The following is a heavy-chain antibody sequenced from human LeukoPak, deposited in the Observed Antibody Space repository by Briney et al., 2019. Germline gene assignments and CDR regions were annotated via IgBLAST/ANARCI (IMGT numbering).Heavy chain of an antibody. Sequence: GGSLRLSCAASGFTFSSYSMNWVRQAPGKGLEWVSYISTRGTTIYYADSVRGRFTISRDNAKNSLYLQMNNLRAEDTAVYYCARDHYFKIDYWGQGTLVTVSS. V-gene: IGHV3-48*01. CDR1: GFTFSSYS. CDR3: ARDHYFKIDY. CDR2: ISTRGTTI. J-gene: IGHJ4*02. D-gene: IGHD3-10*01.